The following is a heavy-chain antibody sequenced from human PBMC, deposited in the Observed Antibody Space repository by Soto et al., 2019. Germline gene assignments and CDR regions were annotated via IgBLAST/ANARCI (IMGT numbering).Heavy chain of an antibody. V-gene: IGHV4-39*01. CDR1: GGSISAASSIYY. J-gene: IGHJ5*02. CDR2: ISYSGAT. CDR3: ARHELRLRNSGSFYNAHFDP. Sequence: SETLSLTCSVSGGSISAASSIYYWGWIRQPPGKGLEWIASISYSGATFHNPSLKSRVTISTDKSKNQFSLQLSSVTAGDTAVYFCARHELRLRNSGSFYNAHFDPWGQGALVTVSS. D-gene: IGHD1-26*01.